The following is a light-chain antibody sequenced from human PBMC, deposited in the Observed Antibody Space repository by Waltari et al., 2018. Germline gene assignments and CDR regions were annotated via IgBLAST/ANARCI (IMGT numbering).Light chain of an antibody. CDR3: TVKRGSNTVV. CDR1: SNAFYKY. CDR2: DVS. Sequence: QSALTQPASVSGSPGQSSPISFTGPSNAFYKYVCWYHLPPGKAPKLMLYDVSNRPSGVSSRFSGSKSGTTASLTISGLQAEDEADYYCTVKRGSNTVVFGGGTKLTVL. V-gene: IGLV2-14*03. J-gene: IGLJ2*01.